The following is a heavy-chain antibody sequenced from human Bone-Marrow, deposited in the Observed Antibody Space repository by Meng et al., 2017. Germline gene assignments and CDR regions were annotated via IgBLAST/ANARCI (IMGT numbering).Heavy chain of an antibody. J-gene: IGHJ6*02. CDR1: GYSFTSYW. CDR2: IYPGDSDT. Sequence: GESLKISCKGSGYSFTSYWIGWVRQMPGKGLEWMGIIYPGDSDTRYSPSFQGQVTISADKSISTAYLQWSSLKASDTAMYYCARLSYDILTGYYDRNYYYYGMDVWGQGTTVTVSS. D-gene: IGHD3-9*01. CDR3: ARLSYDILTGYYDRNYYYYGMDV. V-gene: IGHV5-51*01.